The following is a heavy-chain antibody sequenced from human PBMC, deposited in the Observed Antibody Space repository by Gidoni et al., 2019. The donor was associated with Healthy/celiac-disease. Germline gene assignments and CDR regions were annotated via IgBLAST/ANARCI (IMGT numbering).Heavy chain of an antibody. CDR2: ISWNSGSI. CDR1: GFTFDASA. V-gene: IGHV3-9*01. J-gene: IGHJ3*02. CDR3: AKDIDYYDSSGYYWAFDI. Sequence: EVQLVEYGGGLVQPGRSLRLSCSASGFTFDASAGHWVRQAQGKGLEWVAGISWNSGSIGYADSVKGRFTISRDNAKNSLYLQMNSLRAEDTALYYCAKDIDYYDSSGYYWAFDIWGQGAMVTVSS. D-gene: IGHD3-22*01.